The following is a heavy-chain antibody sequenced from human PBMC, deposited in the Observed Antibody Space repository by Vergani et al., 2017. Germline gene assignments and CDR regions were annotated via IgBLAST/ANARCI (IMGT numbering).Heavy chain of an antibody. Sequence: EVRLVESGGGLVQPGGSLRLSCVASGFAFGAYPMTWVRQAPGRGLEWIAYISDSSSLISYAASVQGRFTISRDNAKKSLYLQMNSLRPEDTAVYYCAKVGRSEVAGTFGAFDIWGQGTMVTVSS. CDR2: ISDSSSLI. D-gene: IGHD6-19*01. CDR3: AKVGRSEVAGTFGAFDI. CDR1: GFAFGAYP. J-gene: IGHJ3*02. V-gene: IGHV3-48*01.